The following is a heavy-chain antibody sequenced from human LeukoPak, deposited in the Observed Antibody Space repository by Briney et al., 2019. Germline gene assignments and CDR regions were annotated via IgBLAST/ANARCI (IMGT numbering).Heavy chain of an antibody. J-gene: IGHJ2*01. CDR2: ISSSDSTI. CDR3: ARDVRSGWLQAFDL. D-gene: IGHD5-12*01. V-gene: IGHV3-48*03. Sequence: GGSLRLSCAASGFTFSSYEMNWVRQAPGKGLEWVSYISSSDSTIYYADSVKGRFTISRDNSKNTLYLQMNSLRAENTAVYYCARDVRSGWLQAFDLWGRGTLVTVSS. CDR1: GFTFSSYE.